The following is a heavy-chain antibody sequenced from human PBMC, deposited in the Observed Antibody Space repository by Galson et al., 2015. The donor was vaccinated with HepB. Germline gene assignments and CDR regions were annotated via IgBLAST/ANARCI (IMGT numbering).Heavy chain of an antibody. D-gene: IGHD6-19*01. CDR2: IWYGGTNK. V-gene: IGHV3-33*06. CDR1: GFTFSNYA. Sequence: SLRLSCAASGFTFSNYAMHWVRQAPGKGLEWVSTIWYGGTNKYYADSVKGRFTISRDNSKNTLYLQMNSLRADDAAVYYCAKDAGFYISGFDIWGQGTMVIVSS. CDR3: AKDAGFYISGFDI. J-gene: IGHJ3*02.